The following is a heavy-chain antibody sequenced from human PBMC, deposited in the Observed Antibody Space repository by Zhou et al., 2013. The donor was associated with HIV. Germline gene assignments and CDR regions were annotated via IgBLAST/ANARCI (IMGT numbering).Heavy chain of an antibody. CDR2: IRFDGSNT. D-gene: IGHD2-8*01. V-gene: IGHV3-30*02. J-gene: IGHJ6*03. CDR1: GSTFRNYG. Sequence: VQLVESGGGVVQPGGSLRLSCSPSGSTFRNYGMHWVRQAPGKGLEWVAFIRFDGSNTYYADSVKGRLTISRDDSENTLYLQMNSLRAEDTAVYYCARVEGSMVYVPVHGYFYYMDVWGKGTTVIVSS. CDR3: ARVEGSMVYVPVHGYFYYMDV.